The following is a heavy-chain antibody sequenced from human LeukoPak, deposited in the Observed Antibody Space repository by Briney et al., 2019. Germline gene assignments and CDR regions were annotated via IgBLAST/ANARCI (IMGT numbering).Heavy chain of an antibody. CDR3: ASLAVAGLSEGY. D-gene: IGHD6-19*01. V-gene: IGHV4-39*01. CDR2: IYYSGST. J-gene: IGHJ4*02. CDR1: GGSISSDSYY. Sequence: SETLSLTCTVSGGSISSDSYYWAWIRQPPGKGLEWIASIYYSGSTYYNPSLRSRVTISVDTSRNQFSLKLSSVTAADTAVYYCASLAVAGLSEGYWGQGTLVIVSS.